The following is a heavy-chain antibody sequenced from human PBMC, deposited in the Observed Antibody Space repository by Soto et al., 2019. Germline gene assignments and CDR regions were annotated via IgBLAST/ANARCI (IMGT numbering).Heavy chain of an antibody. D-gene: IGHD6-19*01. J-gene: IGHJ4*02. CDR2: IWYDGSNK. CDR1: GFTFSSYG. Sequence: QVQLVESGGGVVQPGRSLRLSCAASGFTFSSYGMHWVRQAPGKGLEWVAVIWYDGSNKYYADSVKGRFTISRDNSKNTLYLQMNSLRAEDTAVYYCARVLAVAGPFDYWGQGTLVTVSS. V-gene: IGHV3-33*01. CDR3: ARVLAVAGPFDY.